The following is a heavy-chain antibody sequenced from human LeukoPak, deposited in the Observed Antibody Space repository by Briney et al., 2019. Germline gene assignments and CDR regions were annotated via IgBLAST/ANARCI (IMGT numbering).Heavy chain of an antibody. Sequence: GGSLRLSCAASGFTFSSYNMNWVRQAPGKGLEWVSSISSSSDYIYYADSVKGRFTISRDNAKNSLFLQMNSLRAEDTAVYYCARVLYYDISAYSTWGQGTLVTVSS. CDR1: GFTFSSYN. J-gene: IGHJ5*02. V-gene: IGHV3-21*04. CDR2: ISSSSDYI. CDR3: ARVLYYDISAYST. D-gene: IGHD3-22*01.